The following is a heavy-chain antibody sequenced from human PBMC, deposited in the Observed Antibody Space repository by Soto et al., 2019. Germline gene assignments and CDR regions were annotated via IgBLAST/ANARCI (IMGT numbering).Heavy chain of an antibody. CDR1: GGSVSSGSYY. CDR2: IYYSGST. D-gene: IGHD4-17*01. J-gene: IGHJ4*02. V-gene: IGHV4-61*01. Sequence: QVQLQESGPGLVKPSETLSLTCTVSGGSVSSGSYYWSWIRQPPGKGLEWIGYIYYSGSTNYNPSLTGRVTITVHTSKNQSPLKLSSVTAADTAVDYCASEGPYGGDPAPADYWGQGTLVTVSS. CDR3: ASEGPYGGDPAPADY.